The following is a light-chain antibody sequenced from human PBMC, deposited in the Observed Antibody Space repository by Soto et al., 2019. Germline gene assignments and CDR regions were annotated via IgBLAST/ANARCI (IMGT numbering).Light chain of an antibody. CDR1: QSISSW. J-gene: IGKJ1*01. CDR3: QQYNTYPWT. V-gene: IGKV1-5*03. CDR2: RAS. Sequence: DIQMTQSPSTLSASVGDRVTITCRASQSISSWLAWYQQKPGKAPKLLIYRASSLESGVPSRSSGRGSVTEFTLTISSLQPDDFATYYCQQYNTYPWTFGQGSKVEIK.